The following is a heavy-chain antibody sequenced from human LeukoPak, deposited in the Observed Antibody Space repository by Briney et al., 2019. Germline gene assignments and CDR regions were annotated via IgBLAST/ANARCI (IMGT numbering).Heavy chain of an antibody. CDR1: GYDFTSVD. CDR3: ARAGSGSGWYFDY. J-gene: IGHJ4*02. D-gene: IGHD6-19*01. CDR2: ISPYSGNT. Sequence: ASVKVSCKASGYDFTSVDITWVRQAPGQGLEWMGWISPYSGNTRYVQKLQGRVTMTTDTSTSTAYMELRSLRFDDTAVYYCARAGSGSGWYFDYWGQGTLVTVSS. V-gene: IGHV1-18*01.